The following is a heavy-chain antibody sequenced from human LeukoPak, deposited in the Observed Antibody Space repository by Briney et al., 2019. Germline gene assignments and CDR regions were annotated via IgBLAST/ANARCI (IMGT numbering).Heavy chain of an antibody. CDR3: ARGNYFDY. Sequence: PSETLSLTCAVYGGSFSGYYWSWIRQPPGKGLEWIGEINHSGSTYYNPSLKSRVTISVDTSKNQFSLKLSSVTAADTAVYYCARGNYFDYWGQGTLVTVSS. V-gene: IGHV4-34*01. CDR2: INHSGST. J-gene: IGHJ4*02. CDR1: GGSFSGYY.